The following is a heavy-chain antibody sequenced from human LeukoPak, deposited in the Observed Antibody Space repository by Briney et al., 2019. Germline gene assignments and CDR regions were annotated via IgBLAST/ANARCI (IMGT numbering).Heavy chain of an antibody. V-gene: IGHV3-74*01. CDR1: GFTFSSYW. Sequence: QTGGSLRLSCAASGFTFSSYWMHWVRQAPGKGLVWVSRINSDGSSTSYADSVKGRFTISRDTSKNTLYLQMNSLRVEDTAVYYCVHGWASYGSGSSEFFDYWGQGSLVTVSS. CDR2: INSDGSST. J-gene: IGHJ4*02. D-gene: IGHD3-10*01. CDR3: VHGWASYGSGSSEFFDY.